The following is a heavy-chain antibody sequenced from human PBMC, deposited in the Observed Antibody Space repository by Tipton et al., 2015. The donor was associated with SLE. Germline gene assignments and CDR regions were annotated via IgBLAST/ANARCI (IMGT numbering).Heavy chain of an antibody. CDR1: GGSFSGYY. V-gene: IGHV4-34*01. CDR3: ARGKDYDFWSGYYRRDASDI. Sequence: TLSLTCAVYGGSFSGYYWSWIRQAPGKGLEWIGEINHSGSPNYNPSLKSRITISVDTSKNQFSLKLSSVTAADTAVYYCARGKDYDFWSGYYRRDASDIWGQGTMVTVSS. CDR2: INHSGSP. D-gene: IGHD3-3*01. J-gene: IGHJ3*02.